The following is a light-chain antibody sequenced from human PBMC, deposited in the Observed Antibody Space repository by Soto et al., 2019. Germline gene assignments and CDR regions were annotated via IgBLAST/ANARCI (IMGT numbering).Light chain of an antibody. V-gene: IGKV4-1*01. CDR3: QQYYSTPT. CDR2: WAS. J-gene: IGKJ2*01. CDR1: QSVLYSSNNKNY. Sequence: DIVMTQSPDSLAVSLGERATINCKSSQSVLYSSNNKNYLAWYQQKPGQPPKLLIYWASTRESGVPDRFSGSGSGTDFTLTISSLQAEHVAVYYCQQYYSTPTFGQGTKLEIK.